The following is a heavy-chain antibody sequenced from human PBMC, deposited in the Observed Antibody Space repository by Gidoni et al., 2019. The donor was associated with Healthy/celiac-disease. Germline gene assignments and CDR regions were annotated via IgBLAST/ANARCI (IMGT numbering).Heavy chain of an antibody. J-gene: IGHJ4*02. CDR2: INAGNGNT. V-gene: IGHV1-3*01. CDR1: GSAFTSYA. D-gene: IGHD1-20*01. Sequence: QVQLVQSGAEAKKPGASVKVSCKASGSAFTSYAMHWVRQAPGQRREWMGWINAGNGNTKYSQKFQGRVTITRDTSASTAYMELSSLRSEDTAVYYCARNLNWNDVWGYWGQGTLVTVSS. CDR3: ARNLNWNDVWGY.